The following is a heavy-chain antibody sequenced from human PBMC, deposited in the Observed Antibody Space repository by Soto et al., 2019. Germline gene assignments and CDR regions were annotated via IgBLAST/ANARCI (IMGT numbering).Heavy chain of an antibody. CDR3: ARGPNAIAAAGLGWFDP. Sequence: QVQLVQSGAEVKKPGASVKVSCKASGYTFTSYGISWVRQAPGQGLEWMGWISAYNGNTNYAQKLQGRVTMTTDTPXSXAYMELRSLRSDDTAVYYCARGPNAIAAAGLGWFDPWGQGTLVTVSS. CDR1: GYTFTSYG. D-gene: IGHD6-13*01. J-gene: IGHJ5*02. CDR2: ISAYNGNT. V-gene: IGHV1-18*01.